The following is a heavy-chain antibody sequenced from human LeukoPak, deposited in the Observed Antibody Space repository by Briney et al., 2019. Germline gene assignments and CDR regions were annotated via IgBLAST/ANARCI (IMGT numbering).Heavy chain of an antibody. CDR3: AKETVVVPADDWFGP. V-gene: IGHV4-59*01. Sequence: PSETLSLTCSVSGGSINGDYWSWIRQTPGKGLEWIGCIHYSGRTSYNPSLKSRVTISVDTSKNQFSLRLASVTAADTAVYYCAKETVVVPADDWFGPWGQGTLVTVSS. CDR2: IHYSGRT. D-gene: IGHD2-21*01. J-gene: IGHJ5*02. CDR1: GGSINGDY.